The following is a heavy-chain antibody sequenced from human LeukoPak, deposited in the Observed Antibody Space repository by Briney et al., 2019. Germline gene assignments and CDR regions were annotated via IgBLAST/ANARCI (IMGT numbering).Heavy chain of an antibody. V-gene: IGHV3-23*01. D-gene: IGHD6-19*01. J-gene: IGHJ3*02. CDR1: GFTFSSYG. CDR2: ISGSGGST. Sequence: PGGSLRLSCAASGFTFSSYGMSWVRQAPGKGLEWVSAISGSGGSTYYADSVKGRFTISRDNSKNTLYLQMNSLRAEDTAVYYCAKDARSGWYRLSAFDIWGQGTMVTVSS. CDR3: AKDARSGWYRLSAFDI.